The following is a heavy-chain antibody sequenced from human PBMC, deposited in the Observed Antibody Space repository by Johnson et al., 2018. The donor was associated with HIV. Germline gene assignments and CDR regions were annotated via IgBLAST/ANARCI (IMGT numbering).Heavy chain of an antibody. CDR3: AKDLRSVNLDAFDI. J-gene: IGHJ3*02. Sequence: VQLVESGGGLIQPGGSLRLSCAASGFTVSSNYMSWVRQAPGKGLEWVSVIYSGGSTYYADSVKGRFTISRDNSKNTLYLQMNSLRAEDTALYYCAKDLRSVNLDAFDIWGQGTMVTVSS. CDR2: IYSGGST. V-gene: IGHV3-53*01. D-gene: IGHD5/OR15-5a*01. CDR1: GFTVSSNY.